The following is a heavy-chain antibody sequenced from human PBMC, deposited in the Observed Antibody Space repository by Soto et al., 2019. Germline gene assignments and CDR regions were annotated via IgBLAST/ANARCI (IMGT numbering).Heavy chain of an antibody. CDR2: IIPIPGTA. D-gene: IGHD2-2*01. Sequence: QVQLVQSGAEVKKHGSSVKVSCKASGGTFSSYAISWVRQAPGQGLEWRGGIIPIPGTANYAQKFQGRVTITAYESTSTAYMELRSMRSEDTAVYYCARSQGSSTSLEIYYYYYYGMDGWGQWTTGTVSS. V-gene: IGHV1-69*01. CDR3: ARSQGSSTSLEIYYYYYYGMDG. CDR1: GGTFSSYA. J-gene: IGHJ6*01.